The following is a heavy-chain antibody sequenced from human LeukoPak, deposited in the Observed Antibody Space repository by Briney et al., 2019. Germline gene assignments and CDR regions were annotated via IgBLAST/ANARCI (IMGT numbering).Heavy chain of an antibody. Sequence: SETLSLTCTVSGGSISSSSYYWGWIRQPPGKGLEWIGSIYCSGSTYHNPSLKSRVTISVDTSKNQFSLKLSSVTAADTAVYYCARQEVDIPDWYFDLWGRGTLVTVSS. CDR2: IYCSGST. D-gene: IGHD2-2*03. CDR1: GGSISSSSYY. J-gene: IGHJ2*01. V-gene: IGHV4-39*01. CDR3: ARQEVDIPDWYFDL.